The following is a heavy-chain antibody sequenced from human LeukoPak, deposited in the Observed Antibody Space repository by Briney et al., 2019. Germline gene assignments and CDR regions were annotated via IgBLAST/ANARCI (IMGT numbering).Heavy chain of an antibody. Sequence: GESLNISCQGSAYSFTNYGISWVRQMPGKGLGWMGRIDPGDSQTNYSSSFQGHVPISTDKSISTAYLQWSSLKASDTAMYYCARHSSVLNSFDPWGQGTLVTVSS. CDR3: ARHSSVLNSFDP. J-gene: IGHJ5*02. D-gene: IGHD3-22*01. CDR2: IDPGDSQT. CDR1: AYSFTNYG. V-gene: IGHV5-10-1*01.